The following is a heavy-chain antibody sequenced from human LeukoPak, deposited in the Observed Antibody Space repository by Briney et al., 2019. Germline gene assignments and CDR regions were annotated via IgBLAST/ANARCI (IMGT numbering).Heavy chain of an antibody. D-gene: IGHD2-8*01. Sequence: GGSLRLSCAASGLIFSNYEMIWVRQAPGKGLEWVSYITTRGGAMYYADSVKGRFTISRDNAENSLYLQMNSLRVEDTATYYCARGGYCTSSVCHSWNAFDIWGQGTTVTVSS. J-gene: IGHJ3*02. V-gene: IGHV3-48*03. CDR2: ITTRGGAM. CDR3: ARGGYCTSSVCHSWNAFDI. CDR1: GLIFSNYE.